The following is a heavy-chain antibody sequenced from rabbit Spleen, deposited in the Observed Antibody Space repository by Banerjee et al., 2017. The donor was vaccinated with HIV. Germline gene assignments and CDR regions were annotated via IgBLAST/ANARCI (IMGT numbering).Heavy chain of an antibody. CDR2: INAITGKA. Sequence: QEQLVESGGGLVQPGGSLKLSCTASGFSFSNKAVMCWVRQAPGKGLEWIACINAITGKAVYASWAKGRFTFSKTSSTTVTLQMTSLTAADTATYFCARGSAAMTMVITGYYLNLWGQGTLVTVS. CDR3: ARGSAAMTMVITGYYLNL. V-gene: IGHV1S45*01. CDR1: GFSFSNKAV. J-gene: IGHJ4*01. D-gene: IGHD2-1*01.